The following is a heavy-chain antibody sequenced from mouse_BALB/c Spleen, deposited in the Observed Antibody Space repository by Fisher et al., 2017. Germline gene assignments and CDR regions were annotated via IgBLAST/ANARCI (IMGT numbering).Heavy chain of an antibody. J-gene: IGHJ2*01. CDR3: ARDEVRQNYFDY. Sequence: KFKGKATLTTDKSSSTAYMQLSRLTSEDSAVYYCARDEVRQNYFDYWGQGTTLTVSS. V-gene: IGHV1-77*01. D-gene: IGHD2-14*01.